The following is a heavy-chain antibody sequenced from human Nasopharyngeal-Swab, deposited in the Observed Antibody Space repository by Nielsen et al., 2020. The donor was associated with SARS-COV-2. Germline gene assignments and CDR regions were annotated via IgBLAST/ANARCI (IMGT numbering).Heavy chain of an antibody. CDR2: IGGSGDST. J-gene: IGHJ4*02. CDR1: GFAYNNYA. D-gene: IGHD6-19*01. Sequence: GESLKISCAASGFAYNNYAMNWVRQAPGKGLEWVSVIGGSGDSTYYADSVKGRFTISRDNSKNTLYLQMNSLTAEDTAVYFCAKGRNRILVNGTLFDYWGQGTLVTVSS. CDR3: AKGRNRILVNGTLFDY. V-gene: IGHV3-23*01.